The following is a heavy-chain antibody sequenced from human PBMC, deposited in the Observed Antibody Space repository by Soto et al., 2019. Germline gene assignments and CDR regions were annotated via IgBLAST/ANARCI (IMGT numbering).Heavy chain of an antibody. CDR2: VFTTGTT. CDR3: ARDFNSIFDDFADMRWNFDP. CDR1: GGSINNYY. Sequence: SETLSLTCSVTGGSINNYYWSWVRQSAGKGLEWIGRVFTTGTTDYNPSLKGRVTISVDTSKNQFSLSLRSVTAADTSIYYCARDFNSIFDDFADMRWNFDPWGQGTLVTVSS. D-gene: IGHD3-3*02. V-gene: IGHV4-4*07. J-gene: IGHJ5*02.